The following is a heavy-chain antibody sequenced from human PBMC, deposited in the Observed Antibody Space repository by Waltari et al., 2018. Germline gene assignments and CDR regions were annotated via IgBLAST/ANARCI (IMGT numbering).Heavy chain of an antibody. Sequence: EVQLLQSGGGLVHPGGSLRLSCAASGLTFSNFASSWVRRGPGGGLEWVPSISSSGRGTYYADSVKCRFTISRDNSKNTLYLQMNSLRAEDMAIYYCARVASNWHFDLWGRGTLVTV. V-gene: IGHV3-23*01. J-gene: IGHJ2*01. D-gene: IGHD4-4*01. CDR2: ISSSGRGT. CDR3: ARVASNWHFDL. CDR1: GLTFSNFA.